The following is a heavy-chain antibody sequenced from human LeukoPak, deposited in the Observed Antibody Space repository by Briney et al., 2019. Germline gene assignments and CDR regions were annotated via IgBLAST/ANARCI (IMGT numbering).Heavy chain of an antibody. CDR2: ISSSSTYI. CDR1: GFTFSSYS. V-gene: IGHV3-21*01. CDR3: ARVGSGSYYNVGVG. J-gene: IGHJ4*02. D-gene: IGHD3-10*01. Sequence: GGSLRLSCAASGFTFSSYSMNWVRQAPGKGLEWVSYISSSSTYIYYADSVKGRFTISRDNAKNSLYLQMNSLRAEDTAVYYCARVGSGSYYNVGVGWGQGTLVTVSS.